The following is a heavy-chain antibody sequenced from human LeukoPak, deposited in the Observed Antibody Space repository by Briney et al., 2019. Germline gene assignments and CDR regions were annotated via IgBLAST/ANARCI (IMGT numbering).Heavy chain of an antibody. Sequence: GGSLRLSCAASGFTFSSYGMHWVRQAPGKGLVWVSRINSDGSTTSYADSVKGRFTISRDNAKNTLYLQMNSLRAEDTAVYYCARGKFTSGYDYWGQGALVTVSS. D-gene: IGHD5-12*01. CDR1: GFTFSSYG. J-gene: IGHJ4*02. CDR2: INSDGSTT. V-gene: IGHV3-74*01. CDR3: ARGKFTSGYDY.